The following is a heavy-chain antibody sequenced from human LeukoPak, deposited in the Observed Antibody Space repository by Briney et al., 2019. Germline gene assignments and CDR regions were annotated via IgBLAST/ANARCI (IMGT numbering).Heavy chain of an antibody. CDR1: GGSISRSSYY. Sequence: PSETLSLTCTVSGGSISRSSYYWGWIRQPPGKGLEWIGSIYYSGSTNYNPSLKSRVTISVDTSKNQFSLKLSSVTAADTAVYYCARINNYPTAFDYWGQGTLVTVSS. CDR3: ARINNYPTAFDY. J-gene: IGHJ4*02. D-gene: IGHD1-1*01. V-gene: IGHV4-39*07. CDR2: IYYSGST.